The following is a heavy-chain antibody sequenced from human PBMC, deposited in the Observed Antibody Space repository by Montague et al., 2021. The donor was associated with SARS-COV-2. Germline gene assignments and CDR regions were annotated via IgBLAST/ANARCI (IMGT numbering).Heavy chain of an antibody. D-gene: IGHD3-16*01. CDR2: TYYRNKWFD. J-gene: IGHJ3*02. CDR1: GDSVAGLRRS. CDR3: ARGDGLGPYTGYAFDI. V-gene: IGHV6-1*01. Sequence: CAISGDSVAGLRRSLDGNRSALQSRFELVCRTYYRNKWFDHYEVSMKGRIIIKADTSKNQFSLQLDSVTPEDTAVYYCARGDGLGPYTGYAFDIWGQGTLVTVSS.